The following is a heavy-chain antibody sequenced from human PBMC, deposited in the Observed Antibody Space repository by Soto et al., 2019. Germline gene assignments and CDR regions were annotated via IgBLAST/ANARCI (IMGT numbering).Heavy chain of an antibody. CDR1: GGTFSSYT. J-gene: IGHJ6*02. CDR2: IIPILGIA. Sequence: QVQLVQSGAEVKKPGSSVKVSCKASGGTFSSYTISWVRQAPGQGLEWMGRIIPILGIANYAQKFQGRVTITADKSTSTADMELSSPRAEDTAVYDCARGYCSGGSCYSYGMDVWGQGTTVTVAS. D-gene: IGHD2-15*01. CDR3: ARGYCSGGSCYSYGMDV. V-gene: IGHV1-69*02.